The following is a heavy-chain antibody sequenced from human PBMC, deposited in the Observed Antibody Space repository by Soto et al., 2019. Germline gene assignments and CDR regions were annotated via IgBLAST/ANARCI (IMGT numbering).Heavy chain of an antibody. Sequence: TSETLSLTCAVYGGSFSGYYWSWIRQPPGKGLEWIGEINHSGSTNYNPSLKSRVTISVDTSKNQFSLKLSSVTAADTAVYYCARGAIFGVVMRVYNWFDPWGQGTLVTVSP. D-gene: IGHD3-3*01. CDR1: GGSFSGYY. CDR2: INHSGST. V-gene: IGHV4-34*01. CDR3: ARGAIFGVVMRVYNWFDP. J-gene: IGHJ5*02.